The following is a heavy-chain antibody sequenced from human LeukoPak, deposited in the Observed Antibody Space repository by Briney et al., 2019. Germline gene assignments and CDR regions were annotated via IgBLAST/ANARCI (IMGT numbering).Heavy chain of an antibody. V-gene: IGHV3-23*01. Sequence: PGRSLRLSCAASGFTFSSYAMSWVSQAPGKGLEWVSAISGSGGSTYYADSVKGRFTISRDNAKNTLYLQMNSLRVEDTAVYYCVRLLDLDFWGQGTLVTVSS. D-gene: IGHD3-3*01. CDR2: ISGSGGST. CDR1: GFTFSSYA. CDR3: VRLLDLDF. J-gene: IGHJ4*02.